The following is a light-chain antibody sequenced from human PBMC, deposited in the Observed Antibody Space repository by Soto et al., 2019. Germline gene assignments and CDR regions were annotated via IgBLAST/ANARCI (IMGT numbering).Light chain of an antibody. V-gene: IGKV1-12*01. CDR3: QQTHSLPLT. CDR2: ATY. J-gene: IGKJ3*01. CDR1: QGVGGW. Sequence: IQMTQSPSYVSAYVGDRVTMTCRASQGVGGWLAWYQQKPGKAPNLLIYATYNLHSGVPSRFSGSGSGTDFTLSISSLQPEDFATYYCQQTHSLPLTFGPGTIVDIK.